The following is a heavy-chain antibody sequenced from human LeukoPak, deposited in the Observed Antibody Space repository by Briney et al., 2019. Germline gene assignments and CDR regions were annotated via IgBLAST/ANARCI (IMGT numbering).Heavy chain of an antibody. Sequence: PSETLSLTCTVSGGSISGHYWSWIRQPAGKGLEWIGSIYYSGSTYYNPSLKSRVTISVDTSKNQFSLKLSSVTAADAAVYYCARDNVLAYCGGDCYPYWYFDLWGRGTLVTVSS. J-gene: IGHJ2*01. D-gene: IGHD2-21*02. CDR2: IYYSGST. CDR3: ARDNVLAYCGGDCYPYWYFDL. CDR1: GGSISGHY. V-gene: IGHV4-4*07.